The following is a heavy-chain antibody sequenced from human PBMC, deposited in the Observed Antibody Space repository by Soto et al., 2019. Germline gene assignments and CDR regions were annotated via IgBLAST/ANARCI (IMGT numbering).Heavy chain of an antibody. CDR2: ISSSSSTI. V-gene: IGHV3-48*01. D-gene: IGHD2-15*01. J-gene: IGHJ4*02. Sequence: GGSLRLSCAASGFTFSSYSMNWVRQAPGKGLEWVSYISSSSSTIYYADAVKGRFTISRDNANNYLYLQMNSLRAEDTAVYYCARLGVVVVAATRGLNFDYWGQGTLVTVSS. CDR1: GFTFSSYS. CDR3: ARLGVVVVAATRGLNFDY.